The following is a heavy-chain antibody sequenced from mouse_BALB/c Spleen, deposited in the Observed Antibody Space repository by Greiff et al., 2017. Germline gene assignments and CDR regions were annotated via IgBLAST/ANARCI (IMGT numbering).Heavy chain of an antibody. CDR1: GYSITSDYA. V-gene: IGHV3-2*02. J-gene: IGHJ4*01. Sequence: DVQLQESGPGLVKPSQSLSLTCTVTGYSITSDYAWNWIRQFPGNKLEWMGYISYSGSTSYNPSLKSRISITRDTSKNQFFLQLNSVTTEDTATYYCARWGLLRYPYAMDYWGQGTSVTVSS. CDR3: ARWGLLRYPYAMDY. D-gene: IGHD1-1*01. CDR2: ISYSGST.